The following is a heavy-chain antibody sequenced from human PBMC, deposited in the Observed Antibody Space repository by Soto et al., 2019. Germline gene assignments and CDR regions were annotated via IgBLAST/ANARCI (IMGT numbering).Heavy chain of an antibody. CDR3: AREKSSSSGCDY. V-gene: IGHV3-21*01. CDR2: IRGSENYI. Sequence: GGSLRRSCAASGFTFSEYNLNWVRQAPGKGLEWVSSIRGSENYIYYADSVKGRFSISRDNAKKSLYLQMSSLRADDSAVYYGAREKSSSSGCDYWGMESEFTVAS. J-gene: IGHJ4*02. CDR1: GFTFSEYN. D-gene: IGHD6-6*01.